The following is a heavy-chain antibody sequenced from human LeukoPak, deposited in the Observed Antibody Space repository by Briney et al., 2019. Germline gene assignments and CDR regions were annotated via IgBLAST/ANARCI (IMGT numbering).Heavy chain of an antibody. Sequence: PGGSLRLSCVASGFTFSAYTMRWVRQAPGKRLEWVSAISGSGGSTYYADSVKGRFTISRDNSKNTLYLQMDSLRAEDTAVYYCAKGTMKAAAGTFDYWGQGTLVTVSS. D-gene: IGHD6-13*01. V-gene: IGHV3-23*01. J-gene: IGHJ4*02. CDR3: AKGTMKAAAGTFDY. CDR2: ISGSGGST. CDR1: GFTFSAYT.